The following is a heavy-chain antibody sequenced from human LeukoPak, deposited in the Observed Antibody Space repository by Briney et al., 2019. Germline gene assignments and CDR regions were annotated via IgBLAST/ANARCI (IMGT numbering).Heavy chain of an antibody. V-gene: IGHV3-21*01. CDR2: ISSSSSYI. D-gene: IGHD6-25*01. Sequence: PGGSLRLSCAASGFTFSSYSMNWARQAPGKGLEWVSSISSSSSYIYYADSVKGRLTISRDNAKNSLYLQMNSLRAEDTAVYYCARLAAQDAFDIWGQGTMVTVSS. CDR1: GFTFSSYS. J-gene: IGHJ3*02. CDR3: ARLAAQDAFDI.